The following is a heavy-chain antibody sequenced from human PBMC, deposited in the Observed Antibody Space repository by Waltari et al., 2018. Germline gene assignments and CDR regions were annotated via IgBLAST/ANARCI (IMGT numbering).Heavy chain of an antibody. V-gene: IGHV4-34*01. D-gene: IGHD2-2*01. CDR3: ARGSFSPSRYFDY. Sequence: QVQLQQWGAGLLKPSETLSLTCAVYGGSFSGYYWSWIRQPPGKGLEWIGEINHSGSTNSTPSLRSRVTMSVDTATNQFSLKLSAVNAAETAVYYCARGSFSPSRYFDYWGQGTLVTVSS. CDR2: INHSGST. CDR1: GGSFSGYY. J-gene: IGHJ4*02.